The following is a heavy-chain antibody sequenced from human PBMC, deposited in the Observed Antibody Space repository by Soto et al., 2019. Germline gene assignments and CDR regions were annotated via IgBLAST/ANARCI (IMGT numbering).Heavy chain of an antibody. CDR2: ISPIFGTA. Sequence: GASVKVSCKASGGTFSSYAISWVRQAPGQGLEWMGGISPIFGTANYAQKFQGRVTITADESTSTAYMELSSLRSEDTAVYYCARGINSVYCSGSSCYYPGYYYGMDVWGQGTTVTVSS. V-gene: IGHV1-69*13. CDR3: ARGINSVYCSGSSCYYPGYYYGMDV. D-gene: IGHD2-15*01. CDR1: GGTFSSYA. J-gene: IGHJ6*02.